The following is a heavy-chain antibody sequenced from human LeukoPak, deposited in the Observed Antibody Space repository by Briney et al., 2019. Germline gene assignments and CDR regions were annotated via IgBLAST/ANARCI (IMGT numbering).Heavy chain of an antibody. Sequence: FLRLSCAASGFTFDDYAMHWVRQAPGKGLEWVSGISWNSGSIGYADSVKGRFTIPRDNAKNSLYLQMNSLRAEDTALYYCARDLGTAGDYWGQGTLVTVSS. CDR1: GFTFDDYA. D-gene: IGHD2-8*02. J-gene: IGHJ4*02. V-gene: IGHV3-9*01. CDR3: ARDLGTAGDY. CDR2: ISWNSGSI.